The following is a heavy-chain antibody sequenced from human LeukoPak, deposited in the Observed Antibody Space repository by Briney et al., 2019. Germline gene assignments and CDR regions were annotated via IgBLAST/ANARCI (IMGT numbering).Heavy chain of an antibody. CDR2: IYHSGST. Sequence: SETLPLTCAVSGFSISNGYYWGWIRQPPGKGLEWIGSIYHSGSTYYSPSLTSRVTISIDTSKNQFSLKLSSVTAADTAVYYCARLPYSSNWYYFDYWGQGALVTVSS. CDR3: ARLPYSSNWYYFDY. J-gene: IGHJ4*02. D-gene: IGHD6-13*01. V-gene: IGHV4-38-2*01. CDR1: GFSISNGYY.